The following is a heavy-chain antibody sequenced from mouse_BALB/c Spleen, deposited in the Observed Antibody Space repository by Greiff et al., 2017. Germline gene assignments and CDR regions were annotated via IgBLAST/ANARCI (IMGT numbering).Heavy chain of an antibody. J-gene: IGHJ2*01. Sequence: EVKVEESGGGLVQPGGSLRLSCATSGFTFTDYYMSWVRQPPGKALEWLGFIRNKANGYTTEYSASVKGRFTISRDNSQSILYLQMNTLRAEDSATYYCARDMRYFDYWGQGTTLTVSS. V-gene: IGHV7-3*02. CDR3: ARDMRYFDY. CDR2: IRNKANGYTT. CDR1: GFTFTDYY.